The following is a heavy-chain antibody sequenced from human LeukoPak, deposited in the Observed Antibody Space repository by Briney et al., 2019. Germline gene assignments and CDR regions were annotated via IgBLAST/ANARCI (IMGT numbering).Heavy chain of an antibody. J-gene: IGHJ4*02. CDR3: AREGSYCDGGDCYSFDF. V-gene: IGHV1-2*02. CDR2: MHVGTGNT. D-gene: IGHD2-21*02. CDR1: GYTFIANY. Sequence: ASVQVSCKASGYTFIANYLQWVRQAPGLGPEWLGWMHVGTGNTRYAPKFQGRVTLSRDTSINTAYMDLSSLTSDDTAVYYCAREGSYCDGGDCYSFDFWGQGTLVTVSS.